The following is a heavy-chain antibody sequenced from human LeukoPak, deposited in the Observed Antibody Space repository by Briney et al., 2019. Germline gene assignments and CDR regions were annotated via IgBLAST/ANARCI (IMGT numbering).Heavy chain of an antibody. Sequence: PSETLSLTCTVSGGSISSSSYYWGWIRQPPGKGLEWIGSIYYSGSTYYNPSLKSRVTISVDTSKNQFSLKLSSVTAADTAVYYCASRAWYYDSSGYRTFDAFDIWGQGTMVTVSS. D-gene: IGHD3-22*01. CDR3: ASRAWYYDSSGYRTFDAFDI. CDR1: GGSISSSSYY. J-gene: IGHJ3*02. V-gene: IGHV4-39*07. CDR2: IYYSGST.